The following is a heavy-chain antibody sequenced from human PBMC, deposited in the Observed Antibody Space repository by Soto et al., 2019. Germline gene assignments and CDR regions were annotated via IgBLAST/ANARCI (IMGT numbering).Heavy chain of an antibody. Sequence: QVQLVESGGGVVQPGRSLRLSCAASAFTLSQFAMHWVRQAPGQGLEWVAVTSKDGINTYYADSVKGRFTISRDNSKSTIYLQMNSLRPEDTALYYCARGNMDVWGQGTTVTVSS. CDR3: ARGNMDV. CDR2: TSKDGINT. V-gene: IGHV3-30-3*01. CDR1: AFTLSQFA. D-gene: IGHD1-1*01. J-gene: IGHJ6*02.